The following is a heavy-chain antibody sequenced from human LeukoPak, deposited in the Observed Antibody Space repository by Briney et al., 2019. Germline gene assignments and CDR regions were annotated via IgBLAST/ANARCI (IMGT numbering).Heavy chain of an antibody. Sequence: SVKVSCKASGGTFSSYALTWVRQAPGQGLEWMGGIMSMFGTAKYAQKFQGRVTITADESTSTAYMELSSLRSEDTAAYYCARGREIPAIGLDYWGQGTLVTVSS. D-gene: IGHD5-18*01. CDR3: ARGREIPAIGLDY. V-gene: IGHV1-69*13. J-gene: IGHJ4*02. CDR2: IMSMFGTA. CDR1: GGTFSSYA.